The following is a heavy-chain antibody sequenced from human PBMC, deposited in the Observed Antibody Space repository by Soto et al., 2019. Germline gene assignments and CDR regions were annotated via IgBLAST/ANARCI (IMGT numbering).Heavy chain of an antibody. Sequence: GGSLRLSCAASGFTFSSYGMHWVRQAPGKGLEWVAVISYDGSNKYYADSVKGRFTISRDNSKNTLYLQMNSLRAEDTAVYYCAKESYYDSSGYDYWGQGTLVTVSS. V-gene: IGHV3-30*18. CDR1: GFTFSSYG. D-gene: IGHD3-22*01. J-gene: IGHJ4*02. CDR2: ISYDGSNK. CDR3: AKESYYDSSGYDY.